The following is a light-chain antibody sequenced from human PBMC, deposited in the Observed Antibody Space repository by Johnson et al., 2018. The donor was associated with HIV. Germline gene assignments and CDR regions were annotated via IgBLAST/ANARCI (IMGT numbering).Light chain of an antibody. CDR2: RNH. V-gene: IGLV1-44*01. Sequence: QSVLTQPPSASETPGQRVTISCSGSTSNIGSNTVSWYQQLPGTAPKLLIYRNHQRPSGVPDRISGSKSGTSASLAISGLQAADEADYYCAAWDDSLNGSYVFGTGTKVTVL. CDR1: TSNIGSNT. J-gene: IGLJ1*01. CDR3: AAWDDSLNGSYV.